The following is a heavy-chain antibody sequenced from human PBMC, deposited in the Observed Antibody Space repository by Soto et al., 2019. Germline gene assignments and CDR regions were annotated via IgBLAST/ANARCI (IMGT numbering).Heavy chain of an antibody. CDR2: IYLGDSET. CDR1: GHTFGNYW. D-gene: IGHD6-13*01. V-gene: IGHV5-51*01. CDR3: AKPGVADQPGHTMDV. Sequence: PGESLKISCKVSGHTFGNYWIGWVRQMPGKGLEWMGIIYLGDSETRYNPSFEGQVTISADKSISTAYLQWNSLKASDTAIYYCAKPGVADQPGHTMDVWGQGTTVTVPS. J-gene: IGHJ6*02.